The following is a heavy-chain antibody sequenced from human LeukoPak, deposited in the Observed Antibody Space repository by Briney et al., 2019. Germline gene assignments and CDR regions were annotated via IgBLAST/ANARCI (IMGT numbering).Heavy chain of an antibody. CDR2: INPNSGGT. CDR1: GYTFTGYY. D-gene: IGHD3-10*01. CDR3: ARETYYYGSGSYRRCYFDY. Sequence: ASVKVSCKASGYTFTGYYMHWVRQAPGQGLEWMGWINPNSGGTNYAQKFQGRVTMTRDTSISTAYMELSRLRSDDTAVYYCARETYYYGSGSYRRCYFDYWGQGTLVTVSS. V-gene: IGHV1-2*02. J-gene: IGHJ4*02.